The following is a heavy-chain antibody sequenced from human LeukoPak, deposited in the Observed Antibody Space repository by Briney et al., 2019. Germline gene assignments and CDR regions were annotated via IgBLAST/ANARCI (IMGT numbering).Heavy chain of an antibody. CDR2: ISSSSSYI. V-gene: IGHV3-21*04. Sequence: PGGSLRLSCAASGFTFSSYSMNWVRQAPGKGLEWVSSISSSSSYIYYADSVKGRFTISRDNSKNTLYLQMNSLRAEDTAVYYCAKGPSGSYSDLWGQGTLVTVSS. D-gene: IGHD1-26*01. CDR1: GFTFSSYS. J-gene: IGHJ4*02. CDR3: AKGPSGSYSDL.